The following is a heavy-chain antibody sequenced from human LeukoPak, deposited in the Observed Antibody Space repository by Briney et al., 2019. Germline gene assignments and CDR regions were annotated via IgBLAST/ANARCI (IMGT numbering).Heavy chain of an antibody. Sequence: SETLSLTCTVSGGSISSYYWSWIRQPPGKGLEWIGYIYYSGSTNYNPSLKSRVTISVDPSKNQFSLKLSSVTAADTDVYYCGRGNWNDVFDYWGQGILVTVS. V-gene: IGHV4-59*01. CDR2: IYYSGST. D-gene: IGHD1-20*01. CDR1: GGSISSYY. CDR3: GRGNWNDVFDY. J-gene: IGHJ4*02.